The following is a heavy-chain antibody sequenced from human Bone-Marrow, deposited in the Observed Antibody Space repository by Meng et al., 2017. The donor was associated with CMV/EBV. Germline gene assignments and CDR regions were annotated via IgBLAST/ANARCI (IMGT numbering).Heavy chain of an antibody. CDR2: INPNSGGT. Sequence: ASVKVSCKASGYTFTSYGISWVRQAPGQGLEWMGWINPNSGGTNYAQKFQGRVTMTRDTSISTAYMELSRLRSDDTAVYYCARVGGSYSYWGQGTLGTVSS. D-gene: IGHD1-26*01. CDR1: GYTFTSYG. CDR3: ARVGGSYSY. V-gene: IGHV1-2*02. J-gene: IGHJ4*02.